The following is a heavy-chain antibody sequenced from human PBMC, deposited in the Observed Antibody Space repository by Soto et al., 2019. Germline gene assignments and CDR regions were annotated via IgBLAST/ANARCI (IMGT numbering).Heavy chain of an antibody. J-gene: IGHJ6*02. CDR2: ISAYNGNT. D-gene: IGHD2-15*01. Sequence: GASVKVSCKASGYTFTSYGISWVRQAPGQGLEWMGWISAYNGNTNYAQKLQGRVTMTTDTSTSTAYMELRSLRSDDTAVYYCARGGAEYCSGGSCYGIGEYYYGMDVWGQGTTVTVS. CDR3: ARGGAEYCSGGSCYGIGEYYYGMDV. V-gene: IGHV1-18*01. CDR1: GYTFTSYG.